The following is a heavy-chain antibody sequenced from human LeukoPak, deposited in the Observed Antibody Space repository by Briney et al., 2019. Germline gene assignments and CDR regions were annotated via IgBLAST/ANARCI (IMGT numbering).Heavy chain of an antibody. CDR2: IYTSGST. CDR3: ARAHSDYYYDSSGYYWAFAFDI. CDR1: GGSISSYY. V-gene: IGHV4-4*07. D-gene: IGHD3-22*01. Sequence: SETLSLTCTVSGGSISSYYWSWIRQPAGKGLEWIGRIYTSGSTNYNPSLKSRVTMSVDTSKNQFSLKLSSVTAADTAVYYCARAHSDYYYDSSGYYWAFAFDIWGQGTMVTVSS. J-gene: IGHJ3*02.